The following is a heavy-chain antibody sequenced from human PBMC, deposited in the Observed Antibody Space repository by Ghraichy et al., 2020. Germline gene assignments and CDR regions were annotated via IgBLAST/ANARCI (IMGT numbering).Heavy chain of an antibody. CDR2: IYPGDSDT. V-gene: IGHV5-51*01. J-gene: IGHJ5*02. CDR1: GYSFTSYW. Sequence: GESLNISCKGSGYSFTSYWIGWVRQMPGKGLEWMGIIYPGDSDTRYSPSFQGQVTISADKSISTAYLQWSSLKASDTAMYYCARRVGSSQEYNWFDPWGQGTLVTVSS. D-gene: IGHD6-6*01. CDR3: ARRVGSSQEYNWFDP.